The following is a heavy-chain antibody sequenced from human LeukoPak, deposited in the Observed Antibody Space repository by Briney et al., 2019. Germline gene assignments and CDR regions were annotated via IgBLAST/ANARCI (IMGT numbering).Heavy chain of an antibody. Sequence: SHTLSLTGSFSGGSSSRDGYYSSSIREHPGKGLEWIGYIYYSGSTYYNPSLKSRVTISVDTSKNQFSLKLSSVTAADTAVYYCATIVYDDTKVGAFDIWGQGTMVTVSS. D-gene: IGHD2/OR15-2a*01. CDR3: ATIVYDDTKVGAFDI. J-gene: IGHJ3*02. V-gene: IGHV4-31*02. CDR2: IYYSGST. CDR1: GGSSSRDGYY.